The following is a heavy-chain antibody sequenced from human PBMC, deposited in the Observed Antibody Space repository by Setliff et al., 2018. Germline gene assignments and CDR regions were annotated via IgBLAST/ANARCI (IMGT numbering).Heavy chain of an antibody. V-gene: IGHV1-8*03. D-gene: IGHD4-4*01. J-gene: IGHJ4*02. CDR2: MNPNSGNT. CDR3: ARRNSNYYLFDY. Sequence: ASVKVSCKASGYTFTSYGINWVRQATGQGLEWMGWMNPNSGNTGYAQKFQGRVTITRNTSISTAYMELSSLRSEDTAVYYCARRNSNYYLFDYWGQGTLVTVSS. CDR1: GYTFTSYG.